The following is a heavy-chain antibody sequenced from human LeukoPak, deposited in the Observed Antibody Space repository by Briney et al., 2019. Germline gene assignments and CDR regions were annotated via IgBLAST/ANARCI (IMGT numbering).Heavy chain of an antibody. CDR2: IIPIFGTA. J-gene: IGHJ4*02. D-gene: IGHD3-22*01. Sequence: GVSVKVSCKASGGTFSSYAISWVRQAPGQGLEWMGGIIPIFGTANYAQKFQGRVTITADESTSTAYMELSSLRSEDTAVYYCARDAHYYDSSGYSFDYWGQGTLVTVSS. V-gene: IGHV1-69*13. CDR3: ARDAHYYDSSGYSFDY. CDR1: GGTFSSYA.